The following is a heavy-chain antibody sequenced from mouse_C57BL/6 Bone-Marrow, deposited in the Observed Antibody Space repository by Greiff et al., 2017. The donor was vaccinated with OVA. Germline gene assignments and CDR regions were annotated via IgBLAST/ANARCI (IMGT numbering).Heavy chain of an antibody. Sequence: EVMLVESGGGLVQPKGSLKLSCAASGFSFNTYAMNWVRQAPGKGLEWVARIRSKSNNYATYYADSVKDRFTISRDDSESMLYLQMNNLKTEDTAMYYGVRLDSNYAYAMDYWGQGTSVTVSS. V-gene: IGHV10-1*01. J-gene: IGHJ4*01. CDR1: GFSFNTYA. CDR2: IRSKSNNYAT. D-gene: IGHD2-5*01. CDR3: VRLDSNYAYAMDY.